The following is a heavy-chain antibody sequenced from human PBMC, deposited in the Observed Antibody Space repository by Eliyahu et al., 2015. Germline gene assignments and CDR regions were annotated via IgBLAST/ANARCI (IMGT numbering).Heavy chain of an antibody. V-gene: IGHV3-7*01. CDR2: IKQDGSEK. D-gene: IGHD2-2*01. Sequence: EVQXVEPGGGLVQPGGSXXLPCAASGFTFSNYWMGWVRQAPGKGLEWVANIKQDGSEKYYVDSVKGRFTISRDNAKNSLYLQMNSLRAEDTAVYYCARSNMRPFDIWGQGTMVTVSS. CDR1: GFTFSNYW. J-gene: IGHJ3*02. CDR3: ARSNMRPFDI.